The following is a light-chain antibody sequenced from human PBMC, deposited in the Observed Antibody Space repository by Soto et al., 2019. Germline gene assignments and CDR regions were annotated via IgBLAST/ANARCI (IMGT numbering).Light chain of an antibody. Sequence: EIVMTQSPATLSVSPGERATLSCRASQSVSSNLAWYQQKSGQGPRLLIYGASMRATGIPAKFSGSDSGTEFTLTITSLQSEDFAVYYCQQYNTLPRTFGGGTKVEIK. CDR3: QQYNTLPRT. CDR2: GAS. CDR1: QSVSSN. J-gene: IGKJ4*01. V-gene: IGKV3-15*01.